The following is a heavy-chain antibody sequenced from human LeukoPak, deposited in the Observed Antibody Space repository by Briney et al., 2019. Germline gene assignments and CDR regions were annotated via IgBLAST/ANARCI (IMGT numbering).Heavy chain of an antibody. D-gene: IGHD3-10*01. CDR3: VRSITMFQH. J-gene: IGHJ1*01. CDR1: GYSISSGDY. Sequence: SETLSLTCTVSGYSISSGDYWGWIRQPPGKGLEWIGNIYQNGRTYYNPSLKSRVTISVDTSKNQFSLKLSSVTAADTALYYCVRSITMFQHWGQGTLVTVSS. V-gene: IGHV4-38-2*02. CDR2: IYQNGRT.